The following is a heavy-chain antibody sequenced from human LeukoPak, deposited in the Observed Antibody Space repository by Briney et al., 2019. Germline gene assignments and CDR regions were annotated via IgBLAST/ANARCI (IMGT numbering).Heavy chain of an antibody. D-gene: IGHD3-9*01. Sequence: VASVKVSCKASGYTFTGYYMHWVRQAPGQGLEWMGRITPNSGGTNYAQKFQGRVTMTRDTSISTAYMELSRLRSDDTAVYYCARFRYYDILAGFDYWGQGTLVTVSS. CDR2: ITPNSGGT. V-gene: IGHV1-2*06. CDR3: ARFRYYDILAGFDY. J-gene: IGHJ4*02. CDR1: GYTFTGYY.